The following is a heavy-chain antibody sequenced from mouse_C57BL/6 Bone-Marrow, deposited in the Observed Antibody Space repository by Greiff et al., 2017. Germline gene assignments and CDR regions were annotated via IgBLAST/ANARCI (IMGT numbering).Heavy chain of an antibody. CDR3: ARPYYSNYWYFDV. V-gene: IGHV1-55*01. Sequence: QVQLQQPGAELVKPGASVKMSCKASGYTFTSYWITWVKPRPGQGLEWIGDIYPGSGSTNYNEKFKSKATLTVDTSSSTAYMQLSRLTSEDSAVYYCARPYYSNYWYFDVWGTGTTVTVSS. CDR2: IYPGSGST. D-gene: IGHD2-5*01. J-gene: IGHJ1*03. CDR1: GYTFTSYW.